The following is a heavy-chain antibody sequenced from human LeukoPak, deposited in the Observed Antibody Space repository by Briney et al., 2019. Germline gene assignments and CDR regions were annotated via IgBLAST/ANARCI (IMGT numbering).Heavy chain of an antibody. J-gene: IGHJ3*02. Sequence: ASVKVSCKASGYTFTSYGISWVRQAPGQGLEWMGWISAYNGNTNYAQKLQGRVTMTTDTSTSTAYMELRSLRSDDTAVYYCARERRYLDWPGIQDAFDIWGQGTMVTVSS. CDR3: ARERRYLDWPGIQDAFDI. CDR1: GYTFTSYG. D-gene: IGHD3-9*01. V-gene: IGHV1-18*01. CDR2: ISAYNGNT.